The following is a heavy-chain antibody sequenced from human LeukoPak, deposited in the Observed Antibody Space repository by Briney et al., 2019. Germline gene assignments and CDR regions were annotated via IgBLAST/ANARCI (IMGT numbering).Heavy chain of an antibody. CDR3: AKATQWLAFEY. D-gene: IGHD6-19*01. J-gene: IGHJ4*02. Sequence: SETLSLTCTGSGCSISSYYWSWIRQPPGKGLEWIGYIYYSGSTNYNPSLKSRVTISVDTSKNQFSLKLSSVTAADTAVYYCAKATQWLAFEYWGRGTLVTVSS. CDR2: IYYSGST. CDR1: GCSISSYY. V-gene: IGHV4-59*01.